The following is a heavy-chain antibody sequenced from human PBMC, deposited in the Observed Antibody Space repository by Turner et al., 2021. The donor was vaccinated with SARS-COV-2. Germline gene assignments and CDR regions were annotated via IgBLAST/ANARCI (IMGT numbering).Heavy chain of an antibody. Sequence: QVQLVESGGGVVQPGRSLRLSCAASGFTFSSYGMHWVRQAPGKGLEWVAVTSYDGSNKYYADSVKGRFTISRDNSKNTLYLQMNSLRAEETAVYYCAKQQGLYSNPMYYFDYWGQEPWSPSPQ. D-gene: IGHD4-4*01. CDR3: AKQQGLYSNPMYYFDY. J-gene: IGHJ4*01. CDR1: GFTFSSYG. CDR2: TSYDGSNK. V-gene: IGHV3-30*18.